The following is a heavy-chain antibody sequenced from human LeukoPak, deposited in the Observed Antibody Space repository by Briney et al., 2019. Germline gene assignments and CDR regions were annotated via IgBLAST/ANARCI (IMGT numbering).Heavy chain of an antibody. CDR2: IYYSGST. J-gene: IGHJ4*02. Sequence: ASDTLSLTCAVSGYSISNSNWWGWIRQPPGKGLEWIGYIYYSGSTYYNPSLKSRVTISVDTSKNQLSLRLSSVTAADTAVYYCARHPHYYFDNSARWGQGTLVTVSS. D-gene: IGHD3-22*01. CDR1: GYSISNSNW. V-gene: IGHV4-28*01. CDR3: ARHPHYYFDNSAR.